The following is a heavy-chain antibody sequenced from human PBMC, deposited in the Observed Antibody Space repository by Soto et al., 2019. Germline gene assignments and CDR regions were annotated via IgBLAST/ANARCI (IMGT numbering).Heavy chain of an antibody. CDR3: ASSMIQPYYYYYGMDV. D-gene: IGHD3-22*01. V-gene: IGHV1-46*01. CDR2: INPSGGST. Sequence: ASVKVSCKASGYTFTSYYMHWVRQAPGQGLEWMGIINPSGGSTSYAQKFQGRATMTRDTSTSTVYMELSSLRSEDTAVYYSASSMIQPYYYYYGMDVWGQGTTVTVSS. CDR1: GYTFTSYY. J-gene: IGHJ6*02.